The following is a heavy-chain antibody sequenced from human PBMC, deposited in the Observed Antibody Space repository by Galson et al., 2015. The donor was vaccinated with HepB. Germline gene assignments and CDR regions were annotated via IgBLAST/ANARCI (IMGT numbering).Heavy chain of an antibody. CDR2: LWHDGGDK. J-gene: IGHJ5*02. V-gene: IGHV3-33*01. Sequence: SLRLSCAASGFHFSSYGMHWVRQAPGKGLEWVAVLWHDGGDKYYADSVRGRFTISRDNSKDTVYLQMSSLTAEDTAVYYCARDSGQDTGWIDHWGQGALVGVSS. CDR1: GFHFSSYG. D-gene: IGHD1-1*01. CDR3: ARDSGQDTGWIDH.